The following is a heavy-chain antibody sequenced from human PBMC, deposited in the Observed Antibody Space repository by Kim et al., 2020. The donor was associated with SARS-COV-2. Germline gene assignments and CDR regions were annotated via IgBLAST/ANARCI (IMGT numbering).Heavy chain of an antibody. V-gene: IGHV4-34*01. J-gene: IGHJ4*02. D-gene: IGHD1-26*01. Sequence: TYNPSLKSRVPISVDTSKNQFSLKLSSVTAADTAVYYCARAVGWPHYFDYWGQGTLVTVSS. CDR3: ARAVGWPHYFDY.